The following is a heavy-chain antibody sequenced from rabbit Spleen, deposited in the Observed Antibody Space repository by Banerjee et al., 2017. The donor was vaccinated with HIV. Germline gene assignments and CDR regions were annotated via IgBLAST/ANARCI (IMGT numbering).Heavy chain of an antibody. J-gene: IGHJ4*01. CDR3: ARDLTSVIGWNFNL. CDR2: INAVTGKG. V-gene: IGHV1S45*01. CDR1: GFSFSNKAV. D-gene: IGHD1-1*01. Sequence: QEQLVESGGGLVRPEGSLKLSCTASGFSFSNKAVMCWVRQAPGKGLQWIACINAVTGKGVYATRASGRFTISRTSSTTVTLQMTSLTAADTATYFCARDLTSVIGWNFNLWGPGTLVTVS.